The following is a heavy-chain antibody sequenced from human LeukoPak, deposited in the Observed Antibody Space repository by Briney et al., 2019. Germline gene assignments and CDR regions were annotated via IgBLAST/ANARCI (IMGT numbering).Heavy chain of an antibody. V-gene: IGHV3-33*01. J-gene: IGHJ4*02. CDR2: IWYDGSNK. D-gene: IGHD2-2*02. Sequence: GGSLRLSRAASGFIFSNYGMHWVRQAPGKGLEWVAVIWYDGSNKYYADSVKGRFTISRDNSKNTLYLQMNTLRAEDTAIYYCARDGPPYTSWYIDYWGQGILVTVSS. CDR1: GFIFSNYG. CDR3: ARDGPPYTSWYIDY.